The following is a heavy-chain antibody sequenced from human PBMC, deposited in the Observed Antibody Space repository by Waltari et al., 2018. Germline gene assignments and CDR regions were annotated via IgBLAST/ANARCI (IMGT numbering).Heavy chain of an antibody. Sequence: QVQLVHSGAEVQLPGSSVMVSCKASGCTFSRYAISCVRQVPGQGRDWMGGIIPIFGTANYAQKFQGRVTITADESTSTAYMELSSLGSEDTAVYYCAREYYYDSSGYYYDTRGWFDPWGQGTLVTVSS. CDR1: GCTFSRYA. CDR3: AREYYYDSSGYYYDTRGWFDP. CDR2: IIPIFGTA. D-gene: IGHD3-22*01. J-gene: IGHJ5*02. V-gene: IGHV1-69*01.